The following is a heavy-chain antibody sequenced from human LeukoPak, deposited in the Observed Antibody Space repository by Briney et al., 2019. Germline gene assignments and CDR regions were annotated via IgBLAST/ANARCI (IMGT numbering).Heavy chain of an antibody. CDR3: AREAPDGIDY. J-gene: IGHJ4*02. D-gene: IGHD1-14*01. V-gene: IGHV4-61*02. CDR1: GGSISSGSSY. Sequence: SQTLSLTCTVSGGSISSGSSYWSWIRQPAGKGLEWIGRIYTSGSTNYNPSLKSRVTISVDTSKNQFSLKLSSVTAADTAVYYCAREAPDGIDYWGQGTLVTVSS. CDR2: IYTSGST.